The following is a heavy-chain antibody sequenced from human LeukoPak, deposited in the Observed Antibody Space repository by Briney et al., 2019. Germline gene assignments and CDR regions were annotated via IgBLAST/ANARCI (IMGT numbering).Heavy chain of an antibody. CDR2: INHSGSH. CDR1: GGSFSGYY. V-gene: IGHV4-34*01. J-gene: IGHJ3*02. CDR3: AREGRAI. Sequence: PSETLSLTCAVYGGSFSGYYWSWIRQPPGKGLEWIGEINHSGSHNYNPSLKSRVTISVDTSKNRFSLKLSSVTAADTAVYYCAREGRAIWGQGTMVTVSS.